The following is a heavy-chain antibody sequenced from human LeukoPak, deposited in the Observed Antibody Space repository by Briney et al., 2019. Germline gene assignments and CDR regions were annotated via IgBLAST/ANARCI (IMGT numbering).Heavy chain of an antibody. D-gene: IGHD6-13*01. Sequence: SQTLSLTCTVSSGSISSHDYFWAWIRQPAGKGLEWSGRIYNSGNANYSPSLKSRVTISVDTSKSQFSLKLSSVTAAYTAVYYCARSVAAAGMNWGQGTLVTVSS. J-gene: IGHJ4*02. CDR1: SGSISSHDYF. V-gene: IGHV4-61*02. CDR2: IYNSGNA. CDR3: ARSVAAAGMN.